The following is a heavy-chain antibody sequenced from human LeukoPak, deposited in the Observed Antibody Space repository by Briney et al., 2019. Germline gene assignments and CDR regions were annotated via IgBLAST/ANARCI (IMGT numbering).Heavy chain of an antibody. CDR2: IYSGDST. Sequence: PGGSLRLSCAASGLTVINNYMSWVRQAPGKGLEWVSFIYSGDSTYYADSVKGRFTISRDSSKNTVHLQMNSLRAEDTAVYYCARDGGSGTSTGYNGYYYYGMDVWGQGTTVTVSS. V-gene: IGHV3-66*01. J-gene: IGHJ6*02. D-gene: IGHD3-9*01. CDR1: GLTVINNY. CDR3: ARDGGSGTSTGYNGYYYYGMDV.